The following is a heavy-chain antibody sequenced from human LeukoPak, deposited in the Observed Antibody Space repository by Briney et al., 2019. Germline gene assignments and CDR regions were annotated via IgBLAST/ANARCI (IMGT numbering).Heavy chain of an antibody. CDR2: IIPIFGTA. Sequence: ASVKVSCKASGGTFSSYAISWVRQAPGQGLEWMGGIIPIFGTANYAQKFQGRVTITADESTSTAYMELSSLRSEDTAVYYCARDNGYYDSSGYSAQLDYWGQGTLVTVSS. CDR3: ARDNGYYDSSGYSAQLDY. V-gene: IGHV1-69*01. D-gene: IGHD3-22*01. J-gene: IGHJ4*02. CDR1: GGTFSSYA.